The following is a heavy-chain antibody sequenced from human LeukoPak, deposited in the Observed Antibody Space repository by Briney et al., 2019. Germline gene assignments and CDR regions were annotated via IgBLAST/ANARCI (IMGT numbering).Heavy chain of an antibody. J-gene: IGHJ6*03. CDR2: IFYSGNT. D-gene: IGHD3-10*01. V-gene: IGHV4-39*02. Sequence: SETLSLTCTVSGGSVRSTSYYWGWIRQPPGKGLEWIASIFYSGNTNYNPSLKSRVTISVDTSKNHFSLRLSSVTAADTAVYYCVTIKGLYYFYYYMDVWGKGTTVTISS. CDR1: GGSVRSTSYY. CDR3: VTIKGLYYFYYYMDV.